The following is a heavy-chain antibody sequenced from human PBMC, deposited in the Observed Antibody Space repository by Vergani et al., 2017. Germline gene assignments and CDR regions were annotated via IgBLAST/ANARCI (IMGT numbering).Heavy chain of an antibody. Sequence: QVQLQESGPGLVKPSETLSLTCTVSGGSISSYYWSWIRQPPGKGLEWIGDIYYSGSTNYNPSLKSRVTISVDTSKNQFSLKLSSVTAADTAVSYCARDSLYSNPGRYYYYMDVWGKGTTVTVSS. J-gene: IGHJ6*03. CDR2: IYYSGST. V-gene: IGHV4-59*01. CDR1: GGSISSYY. CDR3: ARDSLYSNPGRYYYYMDV. D-gene: IGHD4-11*01.